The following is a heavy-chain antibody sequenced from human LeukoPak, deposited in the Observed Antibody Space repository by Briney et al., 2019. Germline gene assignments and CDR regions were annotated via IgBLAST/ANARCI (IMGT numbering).Heavy chain of an antibody. V-gene: IGHV4-4*07. Sequence: SETLSLTCTVSGGSISSYYWSWIRQPAGKGLEWIGRIYTSGSTNYNPSLKSRVTMSVDTSKNQFSLKLSSVTAADTAVYYCARPHTLDRTTKYYFDYWGQGTLVTVSS. J-gene: IGHJ4*02. CDR3: ARPHTLDRTTKYYFDY. CDR2: IYTSGST. CDR1: GGSISSYY. D-gene: IGHD1-14*01.